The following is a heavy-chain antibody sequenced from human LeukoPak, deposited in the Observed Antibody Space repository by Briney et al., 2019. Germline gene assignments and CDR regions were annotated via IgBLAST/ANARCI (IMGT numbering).Heavy chain of an antibody. J-gene: IGHJ4*02. Sequence: GESLKISCKGSGYSFTSYWIGWVRQMPGKGLEWMGIIYPGDSDTRYSPSFQGQVTISADKSISTAYLQWSSLKASDTAMYYCARQSTVGTASYPIDYWGQGTLVTVSS. CDR1: GYSFTSYW. V-gene: IGHV5-51*01. CDR2: IYPGDSDT. CDR3: ARQSTVGTASYPIDY. D-gene: IGHD5-18*01.